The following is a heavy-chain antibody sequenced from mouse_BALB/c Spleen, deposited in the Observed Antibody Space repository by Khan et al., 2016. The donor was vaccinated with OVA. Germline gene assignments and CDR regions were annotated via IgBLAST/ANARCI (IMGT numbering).Heavy chain of an antibody. CDR3: TREAYRYDEYYFDY. D-gene: IGHD2-14*01. J-gene: IGHJ2*01. CDR2: ISSGGST. CDR1: GFTFSSYV. Sequence: LLQSGGGSVKPGGSLKLSCVVSGFTFSSYVMSWVRQTPEKRLEWVASISSGGSTYYPDSVKGRFTISRDNARNIVYLQMSSLRSEDMAMYFCTREAYRYDEYYFDYWGHGTTLTVSS. V-gene: IGHV5-6-5*01.